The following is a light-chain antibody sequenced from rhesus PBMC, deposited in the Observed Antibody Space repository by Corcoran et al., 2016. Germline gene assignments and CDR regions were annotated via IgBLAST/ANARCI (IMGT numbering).Light chain of an antibody. CDR3: MQALEFPLT. V-gene: IGKV2-104*02. J-gene: IGKJ4*01. CDR2: EVS. CDR1: QSLLDSEDGNTY. Sequence: DIVMTQTPLSLPVTPGEPASISCRSSQSLLDSEDGNTYLDWYLQKPGQSPQLLIYEVSNRACGVPDRLSGSGSDTDFTLKISRVEAEDVGVYYCMQALEFPLTFGGGTKVEIK.